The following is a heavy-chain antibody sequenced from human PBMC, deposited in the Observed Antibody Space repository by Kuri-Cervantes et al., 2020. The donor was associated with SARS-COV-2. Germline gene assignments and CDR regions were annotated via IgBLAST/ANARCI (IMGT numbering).Heavy chain of an antibody. Sequence: ASVKVSCKASGYTFTGYYIHWVRQAPGQGLEWMGWINPNSGGTNYAQKFQGWVTMTRDTSINTAYMELSRLRSDDTAVYYCARARVRGVITTYHYYGMDVWGQGTMVTVSS. D-gene: IGHD3-10*01. CDR1: GYTFTGYY. CDR2: INPNSGGT. J-gene: IGHJ6*02. V-gene: IGHV1-2*04. CDR3: ARARVRGVITTYHYYGMDV.